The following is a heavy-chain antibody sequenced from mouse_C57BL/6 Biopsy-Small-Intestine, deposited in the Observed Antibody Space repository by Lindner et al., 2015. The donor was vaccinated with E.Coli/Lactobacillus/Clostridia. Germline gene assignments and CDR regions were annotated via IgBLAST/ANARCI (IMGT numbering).Heavy chain of an antibody. Sequence: SVKVSCKASGGSFTSYAISWVRQAPGQGLEWMGSIVPILATANYAHKFQGRVTITADTSTSTAYLEMSSLKSGDTTVYYCARGFGSGTYFPPYYFDHWGQGTLVTVSS. CDR3: ARGFGSGTYFPPYYFDH. J-gene: IGHJ2*01. D-gene: IGHD1-1*01. V-gene: IGHV1-55*01. CDR1: GGSFTSYA. CDR2: IVPILATA.